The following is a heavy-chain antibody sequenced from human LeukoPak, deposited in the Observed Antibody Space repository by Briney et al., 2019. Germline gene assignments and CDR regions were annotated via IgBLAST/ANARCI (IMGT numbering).Heavy chain of an antibody. Sequence: SETLSLTCAVYGGSFNDYYGCWIRQPPGKGLEWIGYIYYSGSTYYNPSLKSRVTISVDTSKNQFSLKLSSVTAADTAVYYCARAGKPWGWFDPWGQGTLVTVSS. CDR3: ARAGKPWGWFDP. CDR1: GGSFNDYY. D-gene: IGHD3-10*01. J-gene: IGHJ5*02. CDR2: IYYSGST. V-gene: IGHV4-30-4*08.